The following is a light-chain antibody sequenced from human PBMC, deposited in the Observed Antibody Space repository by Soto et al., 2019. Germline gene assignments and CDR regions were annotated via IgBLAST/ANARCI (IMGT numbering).Light chain of an antibody. CDR3: QQRHRWPIT. CDR2: DAY. J-gene: IGKJ5*01. V-gene: IGKV3-11*01. Sequence: EVVLTQSPVTLSLSPGERATLSCRASQSFRGLLAWYQQKPGQAPRLLIYDAYNRATGIPPRFSGSGSGTDFTLTISSIELEDSAVYYCQQRHRWPITFGQWTRRE. CDR1: QSFRGL.